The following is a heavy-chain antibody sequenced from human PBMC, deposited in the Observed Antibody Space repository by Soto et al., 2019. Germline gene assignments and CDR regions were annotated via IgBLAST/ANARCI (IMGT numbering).Heavy chain of an antibody. J-gene: IGHJ4*02. CDR2: IASRAHNYAT. CDR1: GFSLSGSF. CDR3: AGLTDTLFDRFDY. Sequence: EVELVESGGGLVQPGGSLKLSCAASGFSLSGSFIHWVRQASGKGPEWVGRIASRAHNYATAYGTSVQGRFTVSRDDSLNTAYLHMNALKTEDTAVYFCAGLTDTLFDRFDYWGRGILVTVSA. D-gene: IGHD5-18*01. V-gene: IGHV3-73*02.